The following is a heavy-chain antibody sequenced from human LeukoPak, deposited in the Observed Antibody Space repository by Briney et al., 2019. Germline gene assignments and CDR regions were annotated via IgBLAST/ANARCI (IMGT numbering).Heavy chain of an antibody. CDR1: GYTFTGYY. Sequence: ASVKVSCKASGYTFTGYYMHWVRQAPGQGLEWMGRINPNSGGTNYAQKFQGRVTTTRDTSTSTVYMELSSLRSEDTAVYYCARGSYGALYYYYYMDVWGKGTTVTVSS. CDR3: ARGSYGALYYYYYMDV. V-gene: IGHV1-2*06. J-gene: IGHJ6*03. CDR2: INPNSGGT. D-gene: IGHD5-18*01.